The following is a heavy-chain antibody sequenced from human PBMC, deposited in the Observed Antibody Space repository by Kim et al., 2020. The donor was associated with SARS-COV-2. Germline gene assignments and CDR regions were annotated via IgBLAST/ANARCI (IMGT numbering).Heavy chain of an antibody. CDR2: ISSSSSYI. Sequence: GGSLRLSCAASGFTFSSYSMNWVRQAPGKGLEWVSSISSSSSYIYYADSVKGRFTISRDNAKNSLYLQMNSLRAEDTAVYYCAREPLLWFGELFGYYGMDVWGQGTTVTVSS. J-gene: IGHJ6*02. V-gene: IGHV3-21*01. CDR3: AREPLLWFGELFGYYGMDV. D-gene: IGHD3-10*01. CDR1: GFTFSSYS.